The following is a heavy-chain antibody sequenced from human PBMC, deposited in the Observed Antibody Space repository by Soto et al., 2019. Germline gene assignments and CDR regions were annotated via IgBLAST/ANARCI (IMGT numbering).Heavy chain of an antibody. CDR1: GFPFSRYG. CDR2: IWYDGSNK. D-gene: IGHD3-3*01. V-gene: IGHV3-33*03. CDR3: ATTYRFLEWLPSHGMDV. Sequence: TWGSLRLSSAPSGFPFSRYGIHSVCQAPAKGLEWVAVIWYDGSNKYYADSVKSRFTISRDNSKNTLYLQMNSLRAEDTAVYYCATTYRFLEWLPSHGMDVWRQGTTFTVSS. J-gene: IGHJ6*02.